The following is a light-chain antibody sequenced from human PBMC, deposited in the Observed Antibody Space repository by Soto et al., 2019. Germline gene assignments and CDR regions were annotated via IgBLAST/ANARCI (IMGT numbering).Light chain of an antibody. V-gene: IGKV1-8*01. CDR3: QQYNSYPQT. J-gene: IGKJ1*01. Sequence: AIRMTQSPSSLSSSTGDRVTITCRASQGSSSYLAWYQQKPGKPPKLLIYAASTLQSGVPSRFSGSGSGTDFTLTISCLQSEDFATYYCQQYNSYPQTFGQGTKVEIK. CDR1: QGSSSY. CDR2: AAS.